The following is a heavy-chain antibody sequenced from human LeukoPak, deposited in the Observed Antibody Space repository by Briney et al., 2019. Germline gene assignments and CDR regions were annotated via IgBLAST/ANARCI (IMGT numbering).Heavy chain of an antibody. D-gene: IGHD4-11*01. V-gene: IGHV3-20*04. Sequence: GGSLRLSCAASGFTFDDYGMSWVRQAPGKGLEWVSGINWNGGSTGYADSVKGRFTISRDNAKNSLYLQMNSLRAEDTALYYCARGFLRDYSNYVGWFDPWGQGTVVTVSS. CDR3: ARGFLRDYSNYVGWFDP. CDR1: GFTFDDYG. CDR2: INWNGGST. J-gene: IGHJ5*02.